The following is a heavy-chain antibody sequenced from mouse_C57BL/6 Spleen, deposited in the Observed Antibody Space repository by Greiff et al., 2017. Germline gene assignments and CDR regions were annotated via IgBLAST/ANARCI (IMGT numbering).Heavy chain of an antibody. Sequence: EVMLVESGGGLVKPGGSLKLSCAASGFTFSSYAMSWVRQTPEKRLEWVATISAGGSYTYYPDNVKGRFTISRDNAKNNLYLQMSHLKSEDTAMYYCARFLTGVDYWGQGTTLTVSS. CDR2: ISAGGSYT. D-gene: IGHD4-1*01. CDR1: GFTFSSYA. V-gene: IGHV5-4*03. J-gene: IGHJ2*01. CDR3: ARFLTGVDY.